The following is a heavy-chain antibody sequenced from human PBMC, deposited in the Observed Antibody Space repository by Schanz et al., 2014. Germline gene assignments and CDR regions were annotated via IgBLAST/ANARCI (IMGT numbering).Heavy chain of an antibody. J-gene: IGHJ4*02. V-gene: IGHV4-34*04. CDR3: ARHLAESAAAAFDS. CDR2: ISHSGRT. Sequence: QVQLQQWGAGLLKPSETLSLTCAVYGGSFSGYFWSWTRQSPEKGLEWIGEISHSGRTTDNPALKSRAPISVDTSKNQFFRKLSPVAAADTAVYYCARHLAESAAAAFDSWGQGTLVAVSS. CDR1: GGSFSGYF. D-gene: IGHD2-2*01.